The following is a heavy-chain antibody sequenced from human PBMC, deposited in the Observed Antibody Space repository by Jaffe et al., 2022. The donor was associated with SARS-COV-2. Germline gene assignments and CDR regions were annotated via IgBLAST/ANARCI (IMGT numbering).Heavy chain of an antibody. V-gene: IGHV1-46*01. CDR2: ISPSDRRT. CDR1: GYV. D-gene: IGHD2-8*01. Sequence: QGQLVQSGAEVKKPGASVKISCKASGYVIQWVRQAPGQGLEWMGMISPSDRRTRYAQGFQGRVTVTWDLSTRTVYMELNNLGSQDTAIYYCAKSGGRGNGVSLDYWGQGTLVTVSS. J-gene: IGHJ4*02. CDR3: AKSGGRGNGVSLDY.